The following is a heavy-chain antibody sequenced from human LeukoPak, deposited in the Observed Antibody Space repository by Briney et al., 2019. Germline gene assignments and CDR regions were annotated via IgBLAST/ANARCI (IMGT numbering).Heavy chain of an antibody. D-gene: IGHD1-26*01. J-gene: IGHJ4*02. V-gene: IGHV4-34*01. Sequence: SETLSLTCAVYGGSFSGYYWSWIRQPPGKGLEWIGEINHSGSTNYNPSLKSRVTISVDTSKNQFPLKLSSVTAADTAVYYCASSVSGSYELDYWGQGTLVTVSS. CDR3: ASSVSGSYELDY. CDR1: GGSFSGYY. CDR2: INHSGST.